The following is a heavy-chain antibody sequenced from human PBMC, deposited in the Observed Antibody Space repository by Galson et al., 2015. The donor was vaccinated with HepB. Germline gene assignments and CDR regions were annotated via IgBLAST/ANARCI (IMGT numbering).Heavy chain of an antibody. CDR2: ISYDGGDK. CDR1: GFSFSSYD. Sequence: SLRLSCAASGFSFSSYDMHWVRQAPGEGLEWVAVISYDGGDKYYADSVKGRFTTSRDDSKNTLYLQMNSLRPEDTAVHYCARDKVIRGVVISEEDYWGQGTLVTVSS. J-gene: IGHJ4*02. V-gene: IGHV3-30*04. CDR3: ARDKVIRGVVISEEDY. D-gene: IGHD3-10*01.